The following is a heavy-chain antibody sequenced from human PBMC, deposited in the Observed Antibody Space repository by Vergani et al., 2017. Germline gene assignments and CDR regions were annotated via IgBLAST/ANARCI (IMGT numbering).Heavy chain of an antibody. CDR2: IYGGGST. Sequence: EVQLVETGGGLIQPGGSLRLSCAASGFTVSSNYMSWVRQAPGKGLEWVSVIYGGGSTYYADSVKGRFTISRDNSKNTLYLQMTSPRAEDTAVYYCASSTCSSTTCYYWYFDLWGRGTLVTVSS. CDR3: ASSTCSSTTCYYWYFDL. J-gene: IGHJ2*01. D-gene: IGHD2-2*01. CDR1: GFTVSSNY. V-gene: IGHV3-53*02.